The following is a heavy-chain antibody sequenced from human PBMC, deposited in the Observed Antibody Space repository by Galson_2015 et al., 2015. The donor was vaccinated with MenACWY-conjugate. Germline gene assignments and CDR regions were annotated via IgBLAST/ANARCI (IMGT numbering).Heavy chain of an antibody. CDR3: ARVYGGSPDYGMDV. Sequence: SLRLSCAASGFSFSSYDMHWVRQAPGKGLDWVAVISYDGSNKYYADSVKGRFTISRDKTTLYLEMISMSGEDTAVYYCARVYGGSPDYGMDVWGQGTTVTVSS. V-gene: IGHV3-30*04. J-gene: IGHJ6*02. CDR1: GFSFSSYD. D-gene: IGHD1-26*01. CDR2: ISYDGSNK.